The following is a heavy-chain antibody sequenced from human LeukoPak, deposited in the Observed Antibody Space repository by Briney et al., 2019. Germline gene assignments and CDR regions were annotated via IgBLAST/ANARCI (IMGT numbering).Heavy chain of an antibody. D-gene: IGHD6-13*01. CDR2: INPSGGST. CDR1: GYTFTSYY. CDR3: ASAIAAASHFDY. V-gene: IGHV1-46*03. J-gene: IGHJ4*02. Sequence: ASVKVSCKASGYTFTSYYMHWVRQASGQGLEWMGIINPSGGSTSYAQKFQGRVTMTRDTSTSTVYMELSSLRSEDTAVYYCASAIAAASHFDYWGQGTLVTVSS.